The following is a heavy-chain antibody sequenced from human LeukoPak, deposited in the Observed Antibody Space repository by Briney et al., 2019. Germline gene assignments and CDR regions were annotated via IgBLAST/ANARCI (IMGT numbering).Heavy chain of an antibody. CDR2: ISSDGNDK. V-gene: IGHV3-30*18. CDR3: AKGNDIGGYYYPHFDY. Sequence: GGSLRLSCAASGFTFSSYGMHRVRQAPGKGLEWVAVISSDGNDKNYVDSVKGRFTFSRDDSKNTLYLQMNYLRAEDTAVYYCAKGNDIGGYYYPHFDYWGQGTLVTVSS. D-gene: IGHD3-22*01. J-gene: IGHJ4*02. CDR1: GFTFSSYG.